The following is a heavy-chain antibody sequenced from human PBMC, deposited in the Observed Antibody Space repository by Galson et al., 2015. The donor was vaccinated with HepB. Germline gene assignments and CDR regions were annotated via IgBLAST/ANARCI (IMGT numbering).Heavy chain of an antibody. Sequence: PALVKPTQTLTLTCIFSGFSLSTSGVGVGWIRQPPGKALEWLALIYWDDDKSYSPSLKSRLTITKDTSKNQVVLTMTNMDPVDTATYYCAHSRSWDYYYDSSGYSNYFDYWGQGTLFTVSS. V-gene: IGHV2-5*02. D-gene: IGHD3-22*01. CDR2: IYWDDDK. J-gene: IGHJ4*02. CDR1: GFSLSTSGVG. CDR3: AHSRSWDYYYDSSGYSNYFDY.